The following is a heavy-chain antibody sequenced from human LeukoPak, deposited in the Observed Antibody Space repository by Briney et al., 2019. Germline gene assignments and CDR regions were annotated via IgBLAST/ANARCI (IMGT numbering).Heavy chain of an antibody. CDR1: VGSISSSSYY. CDR3: ARRVNGQLRFLEWLPDY. CDR2: ICYSGST. D-gene: IGHD3-3*01. Sequence: PSETLSLTCTISVGSISSSSYYWGWFRQPPGKGLEWIGSICYSGSTYYHPTLKRRVTISVDTSKHQFSLKLSSVTAADTAVYYCARRVNGQLRFLEWLPDYWGQGTLVTVSP. V-gene: IGHV4-39*01. J-gene: IGHJ4*02.